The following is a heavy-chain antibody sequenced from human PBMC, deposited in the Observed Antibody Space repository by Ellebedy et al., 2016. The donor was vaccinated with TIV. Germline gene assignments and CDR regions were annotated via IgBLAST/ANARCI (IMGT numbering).Heavy chain of an antibody. CDR1: GFTFSSYS. D-gene: IGHD4-11*01. Sequence: GESLKISXAASGFTFSSYSMNWVRQAPGKGLEWVSSISSSSSYIYYADSVKGRFTISRDNSKNTLYLQMNSLRAEDTAVYYCAKVKGSNYFDYYYYGMDVWGQGTTVTVSS. CDR2: ISSSSSYI. J-gene: IGHJ6*02. CDR3: AKVKGSNYFDYYYYGMDV. V-gene: IGHV3-21*04.